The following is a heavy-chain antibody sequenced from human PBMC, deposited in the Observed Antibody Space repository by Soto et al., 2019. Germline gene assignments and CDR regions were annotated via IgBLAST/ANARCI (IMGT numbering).Heavy chain of an antibody. Sequence: ASVKVSCTASGYTFTRYDIYWVRQAPGQGLEWMGWMNHNTGNSGYAQKFQGRVTMPSDTYISTAHMELSSLRSEDTAVDYCARRAETNGWNGFGADKYYFDFWGQGTLVTVSS. CDR2: MNHNTGNS. CDR1: GYTFTRYD. CDR3: ARRAETNGWNGFGADKYYFDF. D-gene: IGHD1-1*01. V-gene: IGHV1-8*01. J-gene: IGHJ4*02.